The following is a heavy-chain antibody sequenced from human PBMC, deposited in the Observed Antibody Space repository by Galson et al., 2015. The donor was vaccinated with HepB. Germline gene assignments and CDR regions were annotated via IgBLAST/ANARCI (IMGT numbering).Heavy chain of an antibody. D-gene: IGHD3-3*01. J-gene: IGHJ4*02. CDR1: GYTFTGYY. CDR2: INPNGGGT. V-gene: IGHV1-2*02. CDR3: ARVADFWSGYPLDY. Sequence: SVKVSCKASGYTFTGYYMHWVRQAPGQGLEWMGWINPNGGGTNYAQKFQGRVTMTRDTSISTAYMELSRLRSDDTAVYYCARVADFWSGYPLDYWGQGTLVTVSS.